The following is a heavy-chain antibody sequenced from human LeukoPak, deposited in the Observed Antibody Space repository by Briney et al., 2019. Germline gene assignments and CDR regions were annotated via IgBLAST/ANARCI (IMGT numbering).Heavy chain of an antibody. CDR3: ARGISYYYDSSGYYSDY. Sequence: SETLSLTCAVYGGSFSGYYWSWIRQPPGKGPEWSGEINHSGSTNYNPSLKSRVTISVDTSKNQFSLKLSSVTAADTAVYYCARGISYYYDSSGYYSDYWGQGTLVTVS. D-gene: IGHD3-22*01. CDR1: GGSFSGYY. CDR2: INHSGST. J-gene: IGHJ4*02. V-gene: IGHV4-34*01.